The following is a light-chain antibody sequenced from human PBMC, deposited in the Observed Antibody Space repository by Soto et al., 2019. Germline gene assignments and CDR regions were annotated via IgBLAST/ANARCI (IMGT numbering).Light chain of an antibody. CDR3: SSYTSSSTNWV. J-gene: IGLJ3*02. CDR1: SSDVGGYNY. Sequence: CALTQPASVSGSPGQSITISCTGTSSDVGGYNYVSWYQQHPGKAPKLMIYDVSNRPSGVSNRFSGSKSGNTASLTISGLQAEVEADYYCSSYTSSSTNWVFGGGTKLTVL. CDR2: DVS. V-gene: IGLV2-14*01.